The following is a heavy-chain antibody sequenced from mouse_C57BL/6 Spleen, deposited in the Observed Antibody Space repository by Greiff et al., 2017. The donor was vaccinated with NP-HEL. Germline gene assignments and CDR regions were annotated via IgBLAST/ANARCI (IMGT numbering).Heavy chain of an antibody. V-gene: IGHV1-64*01. CDR1: GYTFTSYW. CDR2: IHPNSGST. CDR3: ARWTLGNLAY. J-gene: IGHJ3*01. Sequence: QVQLQQPGAELVKPGASVKLSCKASGYTFTSYWMHWVKQRPGQGLEWIGMIHPNSGSTNYNEKFKSKATLTVDKSSSTAYMQLSSLTSEDSAVYYCARWTLGNLAYWGQGTLVTVSA. D-gene: IGHD2-1*01.